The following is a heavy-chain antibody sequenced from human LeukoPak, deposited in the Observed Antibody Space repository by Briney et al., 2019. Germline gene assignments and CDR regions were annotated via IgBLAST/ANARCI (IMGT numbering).Heavy chain of an antibody. J-gene: IGHJ4*02. V-gene: IGHV4-59*07. D-gene: IGHD6-19*01. Sequence: PSDTLSLTCTVSGGRMSQYYWSCIRQPPAKALDWIGYIYYSGSTNYNPSLKSRVTISVDTSKNQFSLKLSSVTAADTAVYYCARQERDVAEYFDYWGQGTLVTVAS. CDR3: ARQERDVAEYFDY. CDR1: GGRMSQYY. CDR2: IYYSGST.